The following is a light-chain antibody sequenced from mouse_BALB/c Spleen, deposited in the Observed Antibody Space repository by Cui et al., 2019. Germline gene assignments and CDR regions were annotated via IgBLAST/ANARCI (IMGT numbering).Light chain of an antibody. J-gene: IGKJ5*01. Sequence: DIVVTKYPASLAGGVGQRATIFCKASQSVDYDGDSYMNLYQQKPGQPPKLLIYAASNLESWIPARFSGSGSGTDFTLNIHPVEEEDAATYYCQQSNEDPLTFGSGTKLELK. CDR3: QQSNEDPLT. CDR2: AAS. V-gene: IGKV3-4*01. CDR1: QSVDYDGDSY.